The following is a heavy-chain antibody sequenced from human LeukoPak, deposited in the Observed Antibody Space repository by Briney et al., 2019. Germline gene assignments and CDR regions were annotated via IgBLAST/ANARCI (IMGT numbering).Heavy chain of an antibody. CDR1: GGTFSSYA. V-gene: IGHV1-69*13. Sequence: SVKVSCKASGGTFSSYAISWVRQAPGQGFEWMGGIIPIFGTANYAQKFQGRVTITADESTSTAYMELSSLRSEDTAVYYCARDGKAVTTPSTDAFDIWGQGTMVTVSS. CDR2: IIPIFGTA. D-gene: IGHD4-17*01. CDR3: ARDGKAVTTPSTDAFDI. J-gene: IGHJ3*02.